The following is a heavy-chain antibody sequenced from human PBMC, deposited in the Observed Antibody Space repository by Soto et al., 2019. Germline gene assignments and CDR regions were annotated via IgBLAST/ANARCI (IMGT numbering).Heavy chain of an antibody. CDR3: ARENVAVPGGDY. CDR2: VKQDGSEK. CDR1: GFTLSTYW. Sequence: EVQLVESGGGLVQPGGSLRLSCAASGFTLSTYWMSWVRQAPGKGLEWVANVKQDGSEKYYLDSVKGRFSISRDNAKNSLYLQMNSLRAEDTAVYYCARENVAVPGGDYWGQGTLVTVSS. V-gene: IGHV3-7*01. J-gene: IGHJ4*02. D-gene: IGHD6-19*01.